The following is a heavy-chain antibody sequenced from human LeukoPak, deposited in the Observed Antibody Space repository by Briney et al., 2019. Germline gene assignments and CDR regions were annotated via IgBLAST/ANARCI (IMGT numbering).Heavy chain of an antibody. CDR1: NYTFTSYA. D-gene: IGHD3-22*01. CDR2: ISTYNGNT. CDR3: ARVENYYDSSGYYSMDAFDI. V-gene: IGHV1-18*01. J-gene: IGHJ3*02. Sequence: GASVKVSCKASNYTFTSYAISWLRQAPGQGLEWMGWISTYNGNTDYVKKLQGRVTMTTDTSTSTAYMELRSLRSDDTAVYYCARVENYYDSSGYYSMDAFDIWGQGAMVTVSS.